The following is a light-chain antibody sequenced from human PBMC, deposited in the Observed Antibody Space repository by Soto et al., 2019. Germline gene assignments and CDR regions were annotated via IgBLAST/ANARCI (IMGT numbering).Light chain of an antibody. CDR3: QQYNNS. Sequence: IQMTQFPSTLSASVGDRVTITCRASQSISTWLAWYQQKPGKAPKLLIYKASSLESGVPSRFSGSGSGTEFTLTISSLQPDDFATYYCQQYNNSFGQGTKVEI. CDR2: KAS. CDR1: QSISTW. J-gene: IGKJ1*01. V-gene: IGKV1-5*03.